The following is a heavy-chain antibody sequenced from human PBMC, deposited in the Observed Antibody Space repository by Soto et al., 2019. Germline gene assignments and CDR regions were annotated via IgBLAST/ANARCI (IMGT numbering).Heavy chain of an antibody. J-gene: IGHJ6*02. CDR1: GYTFTSYY. D-gene: IGHD3-10*01. CDR3: ARDQITMVRGSPFRTFGMDV. Sequence: ASVKVSCKASGYTFTSYYMHWVRQAPGQGLEWMGIINPSGGSTSYAQKFQGRVTMTRDTSTSTVYMELSSLRSEDTAVYYCARDQITMVRGSPFRTFGMDVWGQGTTVTLSS. CDR2: INPSGGST. V-gene: IGHV1-46*01.